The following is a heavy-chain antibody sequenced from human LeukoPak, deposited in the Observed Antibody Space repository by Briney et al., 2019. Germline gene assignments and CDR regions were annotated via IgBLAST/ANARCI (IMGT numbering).Heavy chain of an antibody. CDR1: GYTFTSYA. V-gene: IGHV1-3*01. J-gene: IGHJ4*02. CDR3: ARAGGDGYILDY. D-gene: IGHD5-24*01. CDR2: INAGNGNT. Sequence: GASVKVSCKASGYTFTSYAMHWVRQAPGQRLEWMGWINAGNGNTKYSQKFQGRVTITRDTSASTAYMELSSLRSEDTAVYYCARAGGDGYILDYWGQGTLVTVSS.